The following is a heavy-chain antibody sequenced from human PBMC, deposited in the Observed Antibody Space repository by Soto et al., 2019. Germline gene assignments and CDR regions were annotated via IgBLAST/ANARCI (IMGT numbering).Heavy chain of an antibody. CDR3: ARDRITIFGVVIGNYYYYGMGV. J-gene: IGHJ6*02. D-gene: IGHD3-3*01. Sequence: ASVKVSCKASGYTFTSYAMHWVRQAPGQRLEWMGWINAGNGNTKYSQKFQGRVTITRDTSASTAYMELSSLRSEDTAVYYCARDRITIFGVVIGNYYYYGMGVWGQGTTVTVSS. CDR2: INAGNGNT. CDR1: GYTFTSYA. V-gene: IGHV1-3*01.